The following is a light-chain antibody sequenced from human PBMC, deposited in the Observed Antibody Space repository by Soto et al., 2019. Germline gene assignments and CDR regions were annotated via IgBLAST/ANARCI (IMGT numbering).Light chain of an antibody. CDR1: QSVSRSY. J-gene: IGKJ1*01. CDR3: QQYGSSPLT. Sequence: EIVLTQSPGTLSLSPGERATLSCRASQSVSRSYLACYQQKPGQAPRLLIYGASSRATGIPDRFSGSGSGTDFTLTISRLEPEDFAVYYCQQYGSSPLTFGQGTKVEIK. V-gene: IGKV3-20*01. CDR2: GAS.